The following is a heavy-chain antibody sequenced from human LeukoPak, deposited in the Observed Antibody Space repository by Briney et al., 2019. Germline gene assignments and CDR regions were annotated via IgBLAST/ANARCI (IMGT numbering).Heavy chain of an antibody. Sequence: SETLSVTCAVYGGSFSGYYWSWIRQPPGKGLEWIGEINHSGSTNYNPSLKSRVTISVDTSKNQFSLKLSSVTAADTAVYYCARGIHWLDYWGQGTLVTVSS. CDR1: GGSFSGYY. D-gene: IGHD1-1*01. V-gene: IGHV4-34*01. CDR2: INHSGST. CDR3: ARGIHWLDY. J-gene: IGHJ4*02.